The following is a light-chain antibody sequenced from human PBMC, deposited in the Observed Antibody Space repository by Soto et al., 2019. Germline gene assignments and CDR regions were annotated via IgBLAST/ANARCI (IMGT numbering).Light chain of an antibody. J-gene: IGKJ1*01. CDR3: QQYGSSSRT. CDR2: GAS. Sequence: EIGMTQSPATLSLSPGERATLSCRASQSVSSYLAWYQQKPGQAPRLLIYGASSRATGIPDRFSGSGSGTDFTLTISRLEPEDFGVYYCQQYGSSSRTFGQGTKVDIK. CDR1: QSVSSY. V-gene: IGKV3-20*01.